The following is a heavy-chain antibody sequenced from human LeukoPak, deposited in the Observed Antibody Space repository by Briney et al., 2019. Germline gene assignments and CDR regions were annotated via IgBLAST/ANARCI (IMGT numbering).Heavy chain of an antibody. CDR3: ARGSRFLDY. V-gene: IGHV1-46*01. CDR1: GYTFTSDY. J-gene: IGHJ4*02. Sequence: GASVKVSCKASGYTFTSDYIHWVRQAPGQGLEWLGMINPSGGRTTYGQNFQGRVTMTRDTSTSTVYMELSSLRSEDTAVYYCARGSRFLDYWGQRTLVTVSS. D-gene: IGHD3-3*01. CDR2: INPSGGRT.